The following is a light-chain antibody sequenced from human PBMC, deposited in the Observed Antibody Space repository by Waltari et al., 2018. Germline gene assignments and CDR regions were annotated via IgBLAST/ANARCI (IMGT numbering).Light chain of an antibody. CDR2: TAS. CDR3: QNYTSAPFT. CDR1: QGIGNY. Sequence: DIQMTQSPSSLSASVGDRVTITCRASQGIGNYLAWYQQNPGTVPKLLIYTASTLQPGVPSRFSGSGSAADFTLTIRSLQPEDAATYYCQNYTSAPFTFGPGTRVDIK. J-gene: IGKJ3*01. V-gene: IGKV1-27*01.